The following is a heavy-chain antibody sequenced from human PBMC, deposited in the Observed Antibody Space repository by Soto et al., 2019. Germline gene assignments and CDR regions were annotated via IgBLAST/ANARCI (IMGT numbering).Heavy chain of an antibody. J-gene: IGHJ4*02. D-gene: IGHD4-17*01. CDR2: FDPEDGET. Sequence: QVQLVQSGAEVKKPGASVKVSCKVSGYTLTELSMHWVRQAPGKGLEWMGGFDPEDGETIYAQKFQGRVTMTEDTSTDTADMELSRLRSEDTAVYYCATDPGYLTVTNVGGDYWGQGTLVTVSS. CDR1: GYTLTELS. V-gene: IGHV1-24*01. CDR3: ATDPGYLTVTNVGGDY.